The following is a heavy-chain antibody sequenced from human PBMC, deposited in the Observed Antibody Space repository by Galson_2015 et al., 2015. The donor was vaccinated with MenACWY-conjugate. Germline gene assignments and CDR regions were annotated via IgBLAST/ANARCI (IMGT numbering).Heavy chain of an antibody. CDR1: GFTFSNYV. Sequence: SLRLSCAASGFTFSNYVMSWVRQAPGKGLDWVSIISTSGTNTYYADSVKGRFTISRDNSKNTLYLQMNSLRAEDTAMYYCAKGSHDYVRWTHRNLDYWGQGTLVTVSP. CDR2: ISTSGTNT. D-gene: IGHD3-16*01. J-gene: IGHJ4*01. CDR3: AKGSHDYVRWTHRNLDY. V-gene: IGHV3-23*01.